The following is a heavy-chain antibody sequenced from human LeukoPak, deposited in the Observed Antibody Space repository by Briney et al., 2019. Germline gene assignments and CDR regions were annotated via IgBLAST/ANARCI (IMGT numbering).Heavy chain of an antibody. CDR1: GYTFTSYD. J-gene: IGHJ4*02. D-gene: IGHD3-16*01. Sequence: ASVKVSCKASGYTFTSYDINWVRQATGQGLEWMGWMNPNSGNTGYAQKFQGRVTMTRNTSISTAYMGLSSLRSEDTAVYYCARGGEGLYYFDYWGQGTLVTVSS. V-gene: IGHV1-8*01. CDR3: ARGGEGLYYFDY. CDR2: MNPNSGNT.